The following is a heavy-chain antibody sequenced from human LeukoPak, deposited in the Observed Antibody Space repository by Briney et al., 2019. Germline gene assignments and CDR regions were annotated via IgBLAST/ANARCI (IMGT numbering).Heavy chain of an antibody. CDR2: INPNSGGT. Sequence: ASVKVSCKASGYTFTNYYMHWVRQAPGQGLEWMGWINPNSGGTNYAQKFQGRVTMTRDTSISTAYMELSRLRSDDTAVYYCARGSPEIVVVVAATPGAPAWFDPWGQGTLVTVSS. CDR3: ARGSPEIVVVVAATPGAPAWFDP. CDR1: GYTFTNYY. J-gene: IGHJ5*02. V-gene: IGHV1-2*02. D-gene: IGHD2-15*01.